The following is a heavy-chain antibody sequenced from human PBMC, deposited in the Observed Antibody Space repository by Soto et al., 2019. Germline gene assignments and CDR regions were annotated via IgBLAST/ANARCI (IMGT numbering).Heavy chain of an antibody. CDR1: GGSISSGGYY. D-gene: IGHD6-19*01. Sequence: PSETLSLTCTVSGGSISSGGYYWSWIRQHPGKGLEWIGYIYYIGSTYYNPSLRGRVTISIDTSKNQFSLKLSSVTAADTAVYYCARSTGAGTWFWFDPWGQGTLVTVSS. J-gene: IGHJ5*02. CDR2: IYYIGST. V-gene: IGHV4-31*03. CDR3: ARSTGAGTWFWFDP.